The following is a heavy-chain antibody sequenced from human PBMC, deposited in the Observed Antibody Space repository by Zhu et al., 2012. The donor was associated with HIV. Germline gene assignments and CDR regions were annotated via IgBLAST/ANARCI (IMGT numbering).Heavy chain of an antibody. CDR2: IYYSGST. CDR1: GGSISSSNYY. Sequence: QVQLQESGPGLVKPSETLSLTCTVSGGSISSSNYYWGWIRQPPGKGLEWTGSIYYSGSTYYNPSLKSRVTISVDTSKNQFSLKLSSVTAADTAVFYCASSTAGFDYVGPGNPGHRLL. J-gene: IGHJ4*02. D-gene: IGHD4-17*01. V-gene: IGHV4-39*07. CDR3: ASSTAGFDY.